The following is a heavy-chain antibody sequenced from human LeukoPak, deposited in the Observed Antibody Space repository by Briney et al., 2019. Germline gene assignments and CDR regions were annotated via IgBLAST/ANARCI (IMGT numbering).Heavy chain of an antibody. Sequence: SVKVSCKASGGTFSSCAISWVRQAPGQGLEWMGRIIPILGIANYAQKFQGRVTITADKSTSTAYVELSSLRSEDTAVYYCARGGRDYYYYGMDVWGQGTTVTVSS. CDR2: IIPILGIA. J-gene: IGHJ6*02. D-gene: IGHD2-15*01. CDR3: ARGGRDYYYYGMDV. CDR1: GGTFSSCA. V-gene: IGHV1-69*04.